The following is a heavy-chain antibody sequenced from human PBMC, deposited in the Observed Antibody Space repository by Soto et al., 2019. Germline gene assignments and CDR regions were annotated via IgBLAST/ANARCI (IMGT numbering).Heavy chain of an antibody. Sequence: PSETLSLTCSVSGGSISSGYWTWIRQPPGKGLEWIGYIYYGGSINYNPSLKSRVIISVDTAKNQFSLSLSSVTAADTAVYYCARRYGGNFDYWGQGTLVTVSS. J-gene: IGHJ4*02. CDR2: IYYGGSI. D-gene: IGHD1-26*01. CDR3: ARRYGGNFDY. CDR1: GGSISSGY. V-gene: IGHV4-59*01.